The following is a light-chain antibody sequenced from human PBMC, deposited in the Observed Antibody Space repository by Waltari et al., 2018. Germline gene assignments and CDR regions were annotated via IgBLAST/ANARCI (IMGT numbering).Light chain of an antibody. CDR3: HHYNTYSWT. J-gene: IGKJ1*01. V-gene: IGKV1-5*03. CDR1: QNIDRW. Sequence: DIQMTQSPSTLAASVGDRVNLTCRASQNIDRWLAWYQQKPGKAPTALIYKASILETGVPSRFSCSGSETEFTLIIDSLQADDFASYYCHHYNTYSWTFGQGTKVEFK. CDR2: KAS.